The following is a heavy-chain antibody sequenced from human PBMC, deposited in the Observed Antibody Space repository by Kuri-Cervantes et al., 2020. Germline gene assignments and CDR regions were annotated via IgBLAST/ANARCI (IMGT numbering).Heavy chain of an antibody. CDR1: GFTFDDYA. V-gene: IGHV3-9*01. Sequence: GGSLRLSCAAYGFTFDDYAMHWVRQAPGKGLEWVSGISWNSGSIGYADSVKGRFTISRDNAKNSLYLQMNSLRVEDTALYYCARNKYTYGDFVGYWGQGTLVTVSS. J-gene: IGHJ4*02. CDR3: ARNKYTYGDFVGY. CDR2: ISWNSGSI. D-gene: IGHD4-17*01.